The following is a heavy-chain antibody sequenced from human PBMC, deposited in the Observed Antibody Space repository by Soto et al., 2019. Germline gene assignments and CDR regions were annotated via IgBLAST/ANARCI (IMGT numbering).Heavy chain of an antibody. CDR2: IYWDADK. Sequence: QITLKESGPTLVKPTQTLTLTCTFSGFSLSTSGAGVGWIRQPPGKALEWLALIYWDADKRYSPSLESRLTITKDTAKNQVVLTITNMDPVHTGTYDCGRILTGYRAVDLWGQWTMVTVSS. CDR1: GFSLSTSGAG. CDR3: GRILTGYRAVDL. D-gene: IGHD3-9*01. J-gene: IGHJ3*01. V-gene: IGHV2-5*02.